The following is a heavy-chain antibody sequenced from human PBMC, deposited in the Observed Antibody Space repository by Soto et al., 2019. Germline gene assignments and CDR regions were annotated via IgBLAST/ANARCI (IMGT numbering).Heavy chain of an antibody. V-gene: IGHV1-18*01. CDR3: ARGDSPVHFDN. J-gene: IGHJ4*02. CDR1: GYTFSNYG. CDR2: INGYNGNT. Sequence: QVQLAQSGGEVKKPGASVKLSCKASGYTFSNYGIGWVRQAPGQGLEWMGWINGYNGNTNYAQKFQGRVTMTTDTSTTPGYMAVTSLRSDDTAVYYCARGDSPVHFDNWGQGTLVTVSS. D-gene: IGHD4-4*01.